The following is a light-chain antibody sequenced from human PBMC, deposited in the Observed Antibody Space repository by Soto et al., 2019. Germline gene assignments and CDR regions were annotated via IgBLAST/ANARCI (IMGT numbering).Light chain of an antibody. CDR1: QRIDNF. J-gene: IGKJ1*01. V-gene: IGKV1-27*01. CDR3: QKYSSGPRT. Sequence: DIPVAQSPSSLSASVGDRVTITCRASQRIDNFLAWYQQKPGKVPKLLIYAASTLESGVPSRFSASGSGIDFTLTTSSLQPEHVATYYWQKYSSGPRTFGQRTKLEI. CDR2: AAS.